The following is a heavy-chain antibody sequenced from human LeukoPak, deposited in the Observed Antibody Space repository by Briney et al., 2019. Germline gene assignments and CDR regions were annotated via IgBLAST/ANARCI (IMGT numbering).Heavy chain of an antibody. Sequence: GGSLRLSCAASGFTFSSYWMNWVRQAPGKGLVWICCIQNDGRSTNYADSVKGRFTITRDNAKNTLYLQMNSLRADDTAVYYCARARSGDSLFDYWGQGTLVTVSS. CDR3: ARARSGDSLFDY. CDR1: GFTFSSYW. D-gene: IGHD4-17*01. CDR2: IQNDGRST. J-gene: IGHJ4*02. V-gene: IGHV3-74*01.